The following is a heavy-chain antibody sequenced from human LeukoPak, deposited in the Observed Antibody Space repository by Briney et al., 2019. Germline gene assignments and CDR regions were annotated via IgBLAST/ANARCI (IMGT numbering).Heavy chain of an antibody. Sequence: SQTLSLTCTVSGGSISSGSYYWSWIRQPAGKGLEWIGRIYTSGSTNYNPSLKSRVTISVDTSKNQFPLKLSSVTAADTAVYYCARDLYYGSGSQFDYWGQGTLVTVSS. D-gene: IGHD3-10*01. V-gene: IGHV4-61*02. CDR1: GGSISSGSYY. J-gene: IGHJ4*02. CDR3: ARDLYYGSGSQFDY. CDR2: IYTSGST.